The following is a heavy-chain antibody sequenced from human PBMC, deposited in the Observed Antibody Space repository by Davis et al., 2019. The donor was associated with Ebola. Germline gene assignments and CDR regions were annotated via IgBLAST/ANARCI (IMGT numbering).Heavy chain of an antibody. D-gene: IGHD3-16*01. CDR3: AREVRGWGYYGMDV. J-gene: IGHJ6*02. Sequence: GESLKISCAASGFTFSSYWMHWVRQAPGKGLVWVSRINSDGSSTSYADSVKGRFTISRDNAKKTLYLQMNSLRAEDTAVYYCAREVRGWGYYGMDVWGQGTTVTVSS. V-gene: IGHV3-74*01. CDR2: INSDGSST. CDR1: GFTFSSYW.